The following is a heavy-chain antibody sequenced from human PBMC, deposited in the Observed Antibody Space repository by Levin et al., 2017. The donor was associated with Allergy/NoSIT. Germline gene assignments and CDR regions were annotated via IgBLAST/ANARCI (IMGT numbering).Heavy chain of an antibody. CDR3: ARDDLQFGYGVDV. D-gene: IGHD3-16*01. CDR2: TSYDGGVI. V-gene: IGHV3-30*04. J-gene: IGHJ6*02. CDR1: GFTFDSYP. Sequence: SCAASGFTFDSYPMHWVRQAPGKGLEWLAVTSYDGGVIFYADSVQGRFTISRDNSKNTVYLQMNSLGSEDTAVYYCARDDLQFGYGVDVWGQGTTVTVSS.